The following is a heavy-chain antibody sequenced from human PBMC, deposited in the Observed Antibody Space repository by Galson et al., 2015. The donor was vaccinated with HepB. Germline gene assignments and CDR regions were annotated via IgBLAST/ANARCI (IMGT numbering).Heavy chain of an antibody. J-gene: IGHJ4*02. CDR1: GYTFTSYA. CDR3: ARGPRYLEMATIPHDY. V-gene: IGHV7-4-1*02. D-gene: IGHD5-24*01. Sequence: SVKVSCKASGYTFTSYAMNWVRQAPGQGLEWMGWINTNTGNPTYTQGFTGRFVFSLDTSVSTAYLQISSLKAEDTAVYYCARGPRYLEMATIPHDYWGPGTLVTVSS. CDR2: INTNTGNP.